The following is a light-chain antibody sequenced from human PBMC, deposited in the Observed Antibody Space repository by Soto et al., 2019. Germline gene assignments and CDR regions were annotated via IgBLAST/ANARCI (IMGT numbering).Light chain of an antibody. V-gene: IGKV3D-20*02. CDR1: QSINSRS. J-gene: IGKJ2*01. CDR2: DAS. CDR3: QQYNNRPPDT. Sequence: DIVLTQSPGTLSLSPGERATLSCGASQSINSRSLAWYQQKPGQAPRLLIYDASSRATGIPDRFSASGSGTDFTLTISSLQSEDFAVYYCQQYNNRPPDTFGQGTKLEIK.